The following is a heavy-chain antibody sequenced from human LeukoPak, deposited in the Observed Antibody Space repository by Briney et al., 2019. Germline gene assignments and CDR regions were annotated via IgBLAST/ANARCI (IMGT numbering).Heavy chain of an antibody. D-gene: IGHD4/OR15-4a*01. J-gene: IGHJ4*02. CDR3: ARVFGAGYSDY. CDR2: IKQDGSEK. Sequence: PGGSLRLSCAASAFTFSSYWMSWVRQAPGKGLEWVASIKQDGSEKYYVDSVKGRVTISRDNAKNSLYLQMNSLRAEDTAVYYCARVFGAGYSDYWGQGTLVTVSP. CDR1: AFTFSSYW. V-gene: IGHV3-7*01.